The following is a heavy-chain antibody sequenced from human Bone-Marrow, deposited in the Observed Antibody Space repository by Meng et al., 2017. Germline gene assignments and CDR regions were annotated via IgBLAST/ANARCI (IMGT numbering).Heavy chain of an antibody. CDR1: GYDFPDYR. CDR3: ARLEGVDTAMVIRGEPFDY. CDR2: IDPKSGDK. V-gene: IGHV1-2*06. D-gene: IGHD5-18*01. J-gene: IGHJ4*02. Sequence: GAEGRTPVAVVNVACKRAGYDFPDYRLRWVRRAPGQGLGWMGRIDPKSGDKHYAQRFQGRVTMTGDTSISTAYMELSGLRSDDTAMYYCARLEGVDTAMVIRGEPFDYWGQGTLVTVSS.